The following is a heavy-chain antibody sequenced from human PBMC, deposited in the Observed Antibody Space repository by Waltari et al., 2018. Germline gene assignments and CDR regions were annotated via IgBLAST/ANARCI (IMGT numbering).Heavy chain of an antibody. V-gene: IGHV1-69*04. Sequence: QVQLVQSGAEVKKPGSSVKVSCKASGGTFSSYALSWVRQAPGQGLEWMGGIIPILGIANYAQKFQGRVTITADESTSTAYMELSSLRSEDTAVYYCARDPWKSGLNAFDIWGQGTMVTVSS. CDR1: GGTFSSYA. D-gene: IGHD1-1*01. CDR3: ARDPWKSGLNAFDI. J-gene: IGHJ3*02. CDR2: IIPILGIA.